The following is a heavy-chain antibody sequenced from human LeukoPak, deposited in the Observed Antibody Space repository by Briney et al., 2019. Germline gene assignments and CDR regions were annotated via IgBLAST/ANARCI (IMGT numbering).Heavy chain of an antibody. CDR1: GFTFSSYW. D-gene: IGHD3-3*01. CDR3: ARGNGRITIFGEWLLVAFDI. Sequence: GGSLRLSCAASGFTFSSYWMSWVRQVPGKGLEWVANIKQDGSEKYYVDSVKGRFTISRDNAKNSLYLQMSSLRADDTAVYYCARGNGRITIFGEWLLVAFDIWGQGTMVTVSS. V-gene: IGHV3-7*03. CDR2: IKQDGSEK. J-gene: IGHJ3*02.